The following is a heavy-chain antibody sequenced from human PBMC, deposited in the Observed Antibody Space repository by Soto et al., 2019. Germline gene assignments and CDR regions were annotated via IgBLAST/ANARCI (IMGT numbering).Heavy chain of an antibody. CDR1: GGSISSGGYY. Sequence: PSEALSLTCTVSGGSISSGGYYWSWIRQHPGKGLEWIGYIYYSGSTYYNPSLKSRVTISVDTSKNQFSLKLSSVTAADTAVYYCARGGGIHKRWFDPWGQGTLVTVSS. CDR3: ARGGGIHKRWFDP. CDR2: IYYSGST. D-gene: IGHD6-13*01. V-gene: IGHV4-31*03. J-gene: IGHJ5*02.